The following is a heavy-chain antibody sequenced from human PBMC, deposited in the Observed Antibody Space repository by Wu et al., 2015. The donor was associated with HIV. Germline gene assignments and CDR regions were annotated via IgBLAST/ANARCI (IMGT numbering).Heavy chain of an antibody. V-gene: IGHV1-18*01. CDR1: YILTTYP. J-gene: IGHJ5*01. CDR3: ARVQFDPDYYTYFDL. Sequence: LVQSGPEARRPGASVNISCKASYILTTYPIGWVRQAPGQRLEWMGWMNPRNGYKKPAQRFQDRITMSTTNSAHTAYMELKNLTSDDAAXYFCARVQFDPDYYTYFDLWGQGTL. CDR2: MNPRNGYK. D-gene: IGHD4/OR15-4a*01.